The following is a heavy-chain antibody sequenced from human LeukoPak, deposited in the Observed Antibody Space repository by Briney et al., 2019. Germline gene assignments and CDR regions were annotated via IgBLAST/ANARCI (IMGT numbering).Heavy chain of an antibody. D-gene: IGHD2-2*02. CDR1: GGSFSGYY. Sequence: PSETLSLTCAVYGGSFSGYYWSWIRQPPGKGLEWIGEINHSGSTNYNPSRKSRVTISVDTSKNQFSLKLSSVTAADTAVYYCARGPEVYCSSTSCYMVDYWGQGTLVTVSS. V-gene: IGHV4-34*01. CDR3: ARGPEVYCSSTSCYMVDY. J-gene: IGHJ4*02. CDR2: INHSGST.